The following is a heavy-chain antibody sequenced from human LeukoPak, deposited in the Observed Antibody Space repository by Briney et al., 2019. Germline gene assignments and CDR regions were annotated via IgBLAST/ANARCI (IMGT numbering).Heavy chain of an antibody. Sequence: GASVKVSCKASGYTFTNYDINWVRQATGQGLEWMGWMNPNSGNTGYAQKFQGRVTMTRNTSISTAYMELSSLRSEDTAVYYCARFAAAGTWWFDPWGQGTLVTVSS. CDR2: MNPNSGNT. J-gene: IGHJ5*02. CDR3: ARFAAAGTWWFDP. CDR1: GYTFTNYD. V-gene: IGHV1-8*01. D-gene: IGHD6-13*01.